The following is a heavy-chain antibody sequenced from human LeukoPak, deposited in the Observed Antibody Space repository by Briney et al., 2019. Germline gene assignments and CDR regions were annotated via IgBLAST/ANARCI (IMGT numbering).Heavy chain of an antibody. CDR3: ARGSSTNCYGGNCFYYYMAG. Sequence: GGSLRLSCAASGFTFSTYAMHWVRQAPGKGLEWVAVTSFDGTTKYYADSVKGRFTVSRDNSKNTLILQMNSLRAEDTAVYYCARGSSTNCYGGNCFYYYMAGWGKGTTVTVSS. J-gene: IGHJ6*03. CDR2: TSFDGTTK. CDR1: GFTFSTYA. V-gene: IGHV3-30*04. D-gene: IGHD2-2*01.